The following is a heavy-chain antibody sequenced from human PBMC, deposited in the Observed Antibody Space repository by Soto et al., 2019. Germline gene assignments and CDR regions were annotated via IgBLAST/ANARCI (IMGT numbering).Heavy chain of an antibody. V-gene: IGHV1-46*01. J-gene: IGHJ4*02. CDR3: AKVTPRGPIAVAGPLGS. Sequence: QVHLVQSGAEVKKPGASVNVSCQASGSITNHHMHWVRQAPGQGLEWMGIFNPSGLSTTYAQKFQGRVTITRDTSTSTVYMELSSLTSEDTAVYFCAKVTPRGPIAVAGPLGSWGQGTLVIVPS. CDR1: GSITNHH. D-gene: IGHD6-19*01. CDR2: FNPSGLST.